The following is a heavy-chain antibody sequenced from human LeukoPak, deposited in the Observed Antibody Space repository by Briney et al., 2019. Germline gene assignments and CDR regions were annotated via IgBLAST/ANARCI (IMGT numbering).Heavy chain of an antibody. J-gene: IGHJ4*02. CDR3: ARVQTTGLLEWLY. CDR2: INGNSGDT. V-gene: IGHV1-2*02. D-gene: IGHD3-3*01. CDR1: GYTLTELS. Sequence: ASVKVSCKVSGYTLTELSMHWVRQAPGQGLEWMGWINGNSGDTKYAQKFQGRVTMTRDTSISTAYMELGRLRSDDTAIYYCARVQTTGLLEWLYWGQGALVTVSS.